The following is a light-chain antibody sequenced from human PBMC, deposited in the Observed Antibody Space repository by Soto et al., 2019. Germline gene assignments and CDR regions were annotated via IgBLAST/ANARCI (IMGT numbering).Light chain of an antibody. CDR1: QSVSSK. CDR3: QRYSDWPPWT. V-gene: IGKV3-15*01. Sequence: EIVITQSPATLSVSPGERATLSCRASQSVSSKFAWYQQKPGQAPRLLIYDASIRASGIPDRFIGSGSGTDFTLTITSLQSEDFAVYYCQRYSDWPPWTFGQGTKVEIK. J-gene: IGKJ1*01. CDR2: DAS.